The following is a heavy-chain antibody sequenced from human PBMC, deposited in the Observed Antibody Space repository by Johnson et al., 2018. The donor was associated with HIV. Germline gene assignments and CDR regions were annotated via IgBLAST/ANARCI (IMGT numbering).Heavy chain of an antibody. D-gene: IGHD3-10*02. CDR1: GFTFSDYG. CDR2: VWYDGSNK. V-gene: IGHV3-33*06. CDR3: AKDGSGDVRGAFDI. J-gene: IGHJ3*02. Sequence: VQLVESGGGVAQPGGSLRLSCVASGFTFSDYGMHWVRQAPGKGLEWVAVVWYDGSNKYSADSVRGRFTISRDNSKNSLYLQMNSLRAEDTAVYYCAKDGSGDVRGAFDIWGQGTMVAVSS.